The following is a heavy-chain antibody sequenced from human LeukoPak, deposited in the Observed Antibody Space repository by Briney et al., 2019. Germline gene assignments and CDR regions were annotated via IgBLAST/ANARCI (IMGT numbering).Heavy chain of an antibody. CDR3: ARDAKRVITDYDILTGYGDFDY. D-gene: IGHD3-9*01. V-gene: IGHV3-21*01. Sequence: PGGSLRLSCAASGFTFSSYSMNWVRQAPGKGLEWVSSISSSSSYIYYADSVKGRFTISRDNAKNSLYLQMNSLRAEDTAVYYCARDAKRVITDYDILTGYGDFDYWGQGTPVTVSS. CDR2: ISSSSSYI. CDR1: GFTFSSYS. J-gene: IGHJ4*02.